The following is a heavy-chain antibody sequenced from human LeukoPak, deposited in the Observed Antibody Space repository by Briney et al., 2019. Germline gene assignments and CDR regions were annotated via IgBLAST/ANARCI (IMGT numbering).Heavy chain of an antibody. CDR1: GFTFSIYA. V-gene: IGHV3-23*01. Sequence: GGSLRLSCAASGFTFSIYAMSWVRQAPGKGLQWVSSITSSGDGTYYADSVKGRFTISRDNSDNMLYLQMNSLRAEDTAVYFCAKDRPNYYGSNGHYYRRDGDYWGQGTLVTVSS. CDR2: ITSSGDGT. CDR3: AKDRPNYYGSNGHYYRRDGDY. J-gene: IGHJ4*02. D-gene: IGHD3-22*01.